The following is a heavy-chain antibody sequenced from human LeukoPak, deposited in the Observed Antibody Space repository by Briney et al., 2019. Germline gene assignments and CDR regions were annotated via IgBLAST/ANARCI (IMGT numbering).Heavy chain of an antibody. D-gene: IGHD5-12*01. Sequence: PGGSLRLSCAASGFTFSSYAMSWVRQAPGKGLEWVSDISGSGGSRYYADSVKGRFTISRDNSKNTVYLQMNSLRADDTAVYYCAKGGYDYVEVGYFDYWGQGVLVTVSS. CDR1: GFTFSSYA. V-gene: IGHV3-23*01. CDR2: ISGSGGSR. J-gene: IGHJ4*02. CDR3: AKGGYDYVEVGYFDY.